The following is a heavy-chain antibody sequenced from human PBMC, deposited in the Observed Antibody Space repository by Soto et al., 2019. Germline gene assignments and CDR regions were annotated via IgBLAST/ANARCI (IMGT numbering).Heavy chain of an antibody. CDR1: GGSFSGYY. CDR2: INHSGST. J-gene: IGHJ3*02. V-gene: IGHV4-34*01. CDR3: ARGRRIIRVFDI. Sequence: SETLSLTCAVYGGSFSGYYWSWIRQPPGKGLEWIGEINHSGSTNYNPSLKSRVTISVDTSKNQFSLKLSSVTAADTAVYYCARGRRIIRVFDIWGQGTMVTVSS.